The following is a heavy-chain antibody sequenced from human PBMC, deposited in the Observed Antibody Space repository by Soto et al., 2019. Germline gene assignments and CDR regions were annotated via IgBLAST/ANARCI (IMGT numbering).Heavy chain of an antibody. J-gene: IGHJ6*02. CDR1: GYTFTSYG. Sequence: ASVKVSCKASGYTFTSYGISWVRQAPGQGLEWMGWISAYNGNTNYAQKLQGRVTMTTDTSTSTAYMELRSLRSDDTAMYYCARRHLGDPRYYSCAMDVWGQGTTVTVSS. D-gene: IGHD2-21*01. CDR3: ARRHLGDPRYYSCAMDV. V-gene: IGHV1-18*01. CDR2: ISAYNGNT.